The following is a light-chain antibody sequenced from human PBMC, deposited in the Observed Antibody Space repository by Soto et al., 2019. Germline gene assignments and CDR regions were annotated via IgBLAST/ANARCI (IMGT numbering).Light chain of an antibody. CDR2: LSSDGSH. V-gene: IGLV4-69*01. J-gene: IGLJ2*01. CDR1: SGHSIYA. CDR3: QTWDTGARVV. Sequence: QLVLTQSPSASASLGASVKLTCTLSSGHSIYAIAWHQQQPEKGPRYLMKLSSDGSHSKGDGIPDRFSGSSSVAERYLTISSLQSEDEADYYCQTWDTGARVVFGGGTKLTVL.